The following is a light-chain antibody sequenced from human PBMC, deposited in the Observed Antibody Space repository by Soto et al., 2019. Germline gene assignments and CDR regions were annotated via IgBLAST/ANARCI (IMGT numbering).Light chain of an antibody. Sequence: EIVLTQSTATVSLSPGERATLSCRASQSVSSSYLAWYQQKPGQAPRLLIYGASTRATGIPDRFSGSGSGTDFTLTISRLVLFFLAVCYCRHYRCSQRPFCQGT. CDR1: QSVSSSY. CDR3: RHYRCSQRP. CDR2: GAS. V-gene: IGKV3-20*01. J-gene: IGKJ1*01.